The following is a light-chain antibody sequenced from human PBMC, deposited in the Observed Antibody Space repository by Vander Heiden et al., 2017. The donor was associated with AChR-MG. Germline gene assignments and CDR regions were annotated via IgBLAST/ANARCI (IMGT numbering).Light chain of an antibody. Sequence: IVMTQSPLSLPVTSGEPASISCRSSQSLLHSNGYTYLDWYLQKPGQSPQLLIYLGSNRASGVPDRFSGSGSGTDFTLKISRVEAEDVGVYYCMQALQTPIFTFGPGTKVDIK. V-gene: IGKV2-28*01. J-gene: IGKJ3*01. CDR1: QSLLHSNGYTY. CDR2: LGS. CDR3: MQALQTPIFT.